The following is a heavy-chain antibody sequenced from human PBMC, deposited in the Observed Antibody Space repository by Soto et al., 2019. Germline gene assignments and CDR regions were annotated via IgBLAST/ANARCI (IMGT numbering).Heavy chain of an antibody. CDR1: GGSISSGGYY. J-gene: IGHJ4*02. V-gene: IGHV4-31*03. Sequence: QVQLQESGPGLVKPSQTLSLTCTVSGGSISSGGYYWSWIRQHPGKGLEWIGYIYYSGSPYYNPSLKSRVTISVDTSKNQFSLKLSSVTAADTAVYYCARDFRGSGYALFDYWGQGTLVTVSS. CDR3: ARDFRGSGYALFDY. D-gene: IGHD3-22*01. CDR2: IYYSGSP.